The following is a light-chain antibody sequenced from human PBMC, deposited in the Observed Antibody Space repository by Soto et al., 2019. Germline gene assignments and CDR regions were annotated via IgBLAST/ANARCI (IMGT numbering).Light chain of an antibody. CDR3: QQYHSLYT. J-gene: IGKJ2*01. CDR2: DAS. V-gene: IGKV1-5*01. Sequence: GDRVTITCRASQTIGTRLAWYQRKPGKALKFLIYDASTLESGVPSRFSGSGSGTEFTLTISSLQPDDLATYYCQQYHSLYTFGQGTNLEIK. CDR1: QTIGTR.